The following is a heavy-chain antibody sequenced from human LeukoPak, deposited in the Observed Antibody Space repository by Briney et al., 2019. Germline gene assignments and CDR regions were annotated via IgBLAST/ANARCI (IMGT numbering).Heavy chain of an antibody. CDR1: GYTFTSYD. Sequence: ASVKVSCKASGYTFTSYDINWVRQATGQGLEWMGWMNPNSGNTGYAQKFQGRVTMTRNTSTSTAYMELRSLRSDDTAVYYCARDYERSSSWYYYFDYWGQGTLVTVSS. V-gene: IGHV1-8*01. CDR3: ARDYERSSSWYYYFDY. CDR2: MNPNSGNT. J-gene: IGHJ4*02. D-gene: IGHD6-13*01.